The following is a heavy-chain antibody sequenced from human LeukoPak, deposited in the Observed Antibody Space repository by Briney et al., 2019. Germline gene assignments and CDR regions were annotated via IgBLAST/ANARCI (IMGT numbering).Heavy chain of an antibody. Sequence: SETLSLTCTVSGYSISSGSYYWSWIRQPAGKGLEWIGRIYTSGSTNYNPSLKSRVTISVDTSKNQFSLKLSSVTAADTAVYYCARATRVGYSYGFFDYWGQGTLVTVSS. CDR3: ARATRVGYSYGFFDY. V-gene: IGHV4-61*02. CDR1: GYSISSGSYY. J-gene: IGHJ4*02. D-gene: IGHD5-18*01. CDR2: IYTSGST.